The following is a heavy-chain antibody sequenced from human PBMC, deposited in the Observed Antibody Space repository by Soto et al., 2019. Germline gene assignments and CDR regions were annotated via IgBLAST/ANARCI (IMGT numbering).Heavy chain of an antibody. Sequence: SETLSLTCAVSGYSINSGYYWGWIRHPPGKGLEWIGSVFHSGTTYSNPSLKTRLTISVDTSKNEISLDLNAVTAEDTAVYYCVRDFGDLPDFWSGPDKWGQGVPATASS. D-gene: IGHD3-3*01. J-gene: IGHJ4*02. CDR1: GYSINSGYY. V-gene: IGHV4-38-2*02. CDR2: VFHSGTT. CDR3: VRDFGDLPDFWSGPDK.